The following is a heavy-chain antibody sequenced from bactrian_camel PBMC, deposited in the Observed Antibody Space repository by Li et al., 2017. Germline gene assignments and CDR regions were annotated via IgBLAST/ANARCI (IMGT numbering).Heavy chain of an antibody. D-gene: IGHD6*01. CDR1: GYTYSNYC. CDR3: AADTVRWTCSWFKTDYPH. CDR2: IDTQDIP. Sequence: QLVESGGGSVQAGGSLRLTCAASGYTYSNYCMGWFRQAPGKEREEVAAIDTQDIPSYADSVKGRFTISQDSAKNTMYLKMNSLKPEDTAMYYCAADTVRWTCSWFKTDYPHWGQGTQVTVS. J-gene: IGHJ4*01. V-gene: IGHV3S53*01.